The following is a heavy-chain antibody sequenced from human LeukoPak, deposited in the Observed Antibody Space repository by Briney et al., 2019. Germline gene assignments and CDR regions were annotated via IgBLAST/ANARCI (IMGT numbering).Heavy chain of an antibody. V-gene: IGHV1-69*13. CDR2: IIPIFGTA. CDR3: ARHGFYCSSTSCPDT. CDR1: GGAFSSYA. Sequence: SVKVSCKASGGAFSSYAISWVRQAPGQGLEWMGGIIPIFGTANYAQKFQGRVTITADESTSTAYMELSSLRSEDTAVYYCARHGFYCSSTSCPDTWGQGTLVTVSS. D-gene: IGHD2-2*01. J-gene: IGHJ4*02.